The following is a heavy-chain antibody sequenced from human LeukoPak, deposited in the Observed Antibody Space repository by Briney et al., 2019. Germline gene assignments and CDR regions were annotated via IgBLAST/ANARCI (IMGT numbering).Heavy chain of an antibody. CDR3: ARVELERLGLYYYYYMDV. V-gene: IGHV1-69*05. Sequence: SVKVSCKASGGTSSSYAISWVRQAPGQGLEWMGGIIPIFGTANYAQKFQGRVTITTDESTSTAYMELSSLRSEDTAVYYCARVELERLGLYYYYYMDVWGKGTTVTVSS. D-gene: IGHD1-1*01. J-gene: IGHJ6*03. CDR1: GGTSSSYA. CDR2: IIPIFGTA.